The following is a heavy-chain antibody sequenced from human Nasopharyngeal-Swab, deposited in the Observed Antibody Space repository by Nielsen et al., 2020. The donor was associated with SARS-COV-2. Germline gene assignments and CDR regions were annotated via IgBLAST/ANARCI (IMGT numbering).Heavy chain of an antibody. Sequence: WIRQPPGKGLEWIGEINHSGSTNYNPSLKSRVTISVDTSKNQFSLKLSSVTAADTAVYYCARGVLGYCSSTSCYAGPSYYYYMDVWGKGTTVTVSS. CDR2: INHSGST. V-gene: IGHV4-34*01. J-gene: IGHJ6*03. D-gene: IGHD2-2*01. CDR3: ARGVLGYCSSTSCYAGPSYYYYMDV.